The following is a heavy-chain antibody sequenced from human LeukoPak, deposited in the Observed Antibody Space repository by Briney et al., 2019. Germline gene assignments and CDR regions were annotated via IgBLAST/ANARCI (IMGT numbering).Heavy chain of an antibody. CDR2: IWYDGSNK. CDR3: ARHVASPGNNWFDP. Sequence: GGSLRLSCAASGFTFSSCGMHWVRQAPGKGLEWVAVIWYDGSNKYYADSVKGRFTISRDNSKNTLYLQMNSLKASDTAMYYCARHVASPGNNWFDPWGQGTLVTVSS. J-gene: IGHJ5*02. V-gene: IGHV3-33*01. CDR1: GFTFSSCG. D-gene: IGHD2-15*01.